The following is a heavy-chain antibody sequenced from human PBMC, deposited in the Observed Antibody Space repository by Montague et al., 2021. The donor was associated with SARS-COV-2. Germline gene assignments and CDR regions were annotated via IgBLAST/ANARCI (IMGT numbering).Heavy chain of an antibody. D-gene: IGHD2-21*02. CDR1: GGSISRGNW. CDR3: ARRTWGDSGVFDI. CDR2: SIIVGAP. Sequence: SETLSLTCVVSGGSISRGNWWSWVRQPPGKGLEWIGESIIVGAPATKYNPSLKSRVTISADKSKNQFSLRVTSVTVADTAVYYCARRTWGDSGVFDIWGRGTKVIVSS. V-gene: IGHV4-4*02. J-gene: IGHJ3*02.